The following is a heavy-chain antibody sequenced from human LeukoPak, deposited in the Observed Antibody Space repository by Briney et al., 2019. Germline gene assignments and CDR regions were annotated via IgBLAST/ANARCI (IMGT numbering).Heavy chain of an antibody. D-gene: IGHD3-16*02. J-gene: IGHJ4*02. V-gene: IGHV4-34*01. CDR1: GGSFSGYY. CDR2: INHSGST. CDR3: ARGFPPYDYVWGSYRLYYFDY. Sequence: SETLSLTCAVYGGSFSGYYWSWIRQPPRKGLEWIGEINHSGSTNYNPSLKSRVTISVDTSKNQFSLKLSSVTAADTAVYYCARGFPPYDYVWGSYRLYYFDYWGQGTLVTVSS.